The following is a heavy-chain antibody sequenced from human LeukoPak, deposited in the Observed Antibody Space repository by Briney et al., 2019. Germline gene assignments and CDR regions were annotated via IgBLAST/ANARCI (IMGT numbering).Heavy chain of an antibody. CDR3: ARDRGYSYGSNYYYYMDV. CDR2: INPNSGGT. J-gene: IGHJ6*03. V-gene: IGHV1-2*02. Sequence: GASVKVSCKASGYTFTSYGISWVRQAPGQGLEWMGWINPNSGGTNYAQKFQGRVTMTRDTSISTAYMELSRLRSDDTAVYYCARDRGYSYGSNYYYYMDVWGKGTTVTISS. D-gene: IGHD5-18*01. CDR1: GYTFTSYG.